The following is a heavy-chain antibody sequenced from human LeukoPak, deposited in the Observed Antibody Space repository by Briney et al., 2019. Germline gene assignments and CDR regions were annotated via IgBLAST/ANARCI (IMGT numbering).Heavy chain of an antibody. CDR1: GGSISSHY. D-gene: IGHD1-26*01. V-gene: IGHV4-59*11. J-gene: IGHJ3*01. CDR2: IYYSGST. CDR3: ARAYSGSYYDHDAFDV. Sequence: SETLSLTCTVSGGSISSHYWSWIRQPPGKGLEWIGYIYYSGSTNYNPSLKSRVTISVDTSKNQFSLKLSSVTAADTAVYYCARAYSGSYYDHDAFDVWSQETMVTVSS.